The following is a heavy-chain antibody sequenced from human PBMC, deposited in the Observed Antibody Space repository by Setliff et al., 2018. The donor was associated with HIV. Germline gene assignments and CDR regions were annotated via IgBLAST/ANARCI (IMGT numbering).Heavy chain of an antibody. Sequence: PSETLSLTCTVSGGSISSHYWSWIRQPPGMGLEWVGYIYYSGSTYYNPSLKSRVTISVDTSKNQFSLKLRSVTAADTAVYYCAKEGGYCSGTTCFGFGPRTDYHYYYIDVWGKGTTVTVSS. CDR1: GGSISSHY. J-gene: IGHJ6*03. D-gene: IGHD2-15*01. CDR3: AKEGGYCSGTTCFGFGPRTDYHYYYIDV. V-gene: IGHV4-59*11. CDR2: IYYSGST.